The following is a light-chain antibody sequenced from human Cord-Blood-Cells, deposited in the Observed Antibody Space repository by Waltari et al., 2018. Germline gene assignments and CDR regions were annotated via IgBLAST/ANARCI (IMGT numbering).Light chain of an antibody. CDR3: QQYGSSPRT. CDR2: GAS. V-gene: IGKV3-20*01. CDR1: QRVSSSY. Sequence: EIVLTQSPGTLSLSPGETATLSCRASQRVSSSYLAWYQQKPGQPPRLLIYGASSRATGIPDRFSGSGSGTDFTLTISRLEPEDFAVYYCQQYGSSPRTFGQGTKVEIK. J-gene: IGKJ1*01.